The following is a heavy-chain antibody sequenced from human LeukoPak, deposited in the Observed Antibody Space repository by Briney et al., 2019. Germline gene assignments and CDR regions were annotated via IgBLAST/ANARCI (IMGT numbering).Heavy chain of an antibody. CDR2: IYSGGVT. V-gene: IGHV3-66*01. CDR3: ARGSWHPLDY. CDR1: GFTVSSNY. Sequence: PGGSLRLSCAASGFTVSSNYMSWVRQAPGKGLEWVSVIYSGGVTYYADSVKGRFTISRDTSKNTLYLQMNSLKAEDTAVYYCARGSWHPLDYWGQGTLVTVSS. D-gene: IGHD6-13*01. J-gene: IGHJ4*02.